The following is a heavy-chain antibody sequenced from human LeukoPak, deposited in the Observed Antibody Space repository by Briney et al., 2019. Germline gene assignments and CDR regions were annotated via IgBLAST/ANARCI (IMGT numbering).Heavy chain of an antibody. CDR3: AKTSGNYYDSSGFYDC. V-gene: IGHV3-30*18. Sequence: GGSLRLSCAASGFTFSNYGMHWVRQAPGKGLEWVSVISYEGRSKYHADSVKGRFTISRDNSKNTLYLQMNSLTPEDTAVYYCAKTSGNYYDSSGFYDCWGQGTLVTVSS. CDR1: GFTFSNYG. CDR2: ISYEGRSK. J-gene: IGHJ4*02. D-gene: IGHD3-22*01.